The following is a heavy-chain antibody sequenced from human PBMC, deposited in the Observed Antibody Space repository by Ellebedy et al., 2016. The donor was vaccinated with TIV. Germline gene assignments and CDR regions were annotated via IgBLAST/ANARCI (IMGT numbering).Heavy chain of an antibody. V-gene: IGHV3-7*01. CDR2: IKQDGSEK. Sequence: GESLKISCGTSGFTFSNYWMTWVRQAPGKGLEWVANIKQDGSEKYYVDSVMGRFSISRDNTKNSLYVQMNSLRPEDTAVYYCARDQWLGRAYYFDSWGQGTLVTVSS. J-gene: IGHJ4*02. CDR1: GFTFSNYW. D-gene: IGHD6-19*01. CDR3: ARDQWLGRAYYFDS.